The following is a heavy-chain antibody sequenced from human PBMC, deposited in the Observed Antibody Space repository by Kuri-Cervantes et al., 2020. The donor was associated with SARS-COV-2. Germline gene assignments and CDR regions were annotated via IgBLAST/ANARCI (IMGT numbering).Heavy chain of an antibody. CDR1: GYSFTSYW. CDR2: IQPGDSDT. D-gene: IGHD2-2*01. CDR3: ARRTMPRGITDSFDV. Sequence: KVSCKGSGYSFTSYWIGWVRQMPGKGLEWMGIIQPGDSDTRYSPSFQGQVTISADKSISTAYLQWSSLKASDTAIYYCARRTMPRGITDSFDVWGQGTMVTVSS. V-gene: IGHV5-51*01. J-gene: IGHJ3*01.